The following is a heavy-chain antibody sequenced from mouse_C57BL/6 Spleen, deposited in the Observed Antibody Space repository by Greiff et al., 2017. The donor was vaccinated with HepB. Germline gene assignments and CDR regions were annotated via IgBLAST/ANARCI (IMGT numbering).Heavy chain of an antibody. D-gene: IGHD5-5*01. V-gene: IGHV14-1*01. CDR1: GFNIKDYY. Sequence: VQLQQSGAELVRPGASVKLSCTASGFNIKDYYMHWVKQRPEQGLGWIGRIDPEDGDTEYAPKFQGKATMTADTSSNSAYLQLSSPTAEDTAFYYCTDYHVYFDGWGQGTTLTVSS. CDR3: TDYHVYFDG. CDR2: IDPEDGDT. J-gene: IGHJ2*01.